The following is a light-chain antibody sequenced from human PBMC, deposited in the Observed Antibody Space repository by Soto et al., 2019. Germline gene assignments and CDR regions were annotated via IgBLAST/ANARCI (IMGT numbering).Light chain of an antibody. Sequence: QLTPSPSSLSASVGDRVTITCRASQDIAIYLHWYQQKPGQAPKLLIYTASSLQSGVPSRFSGSGSGTDFTLTISSLQPEDFATYYCQQSYSTPRTFGQGTRLEIK. V-gene: IGKV1-39*01. CDR2: TAS. CDR3: QQSYSTPRT. J-gene: IGKJ5*01. CDR1: QDIAIY.